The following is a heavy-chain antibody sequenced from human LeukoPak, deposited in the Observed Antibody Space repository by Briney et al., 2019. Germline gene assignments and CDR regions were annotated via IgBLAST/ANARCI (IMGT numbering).Heavy chain of an antibody. J-gene: IGHJ4*02. V-gene: IGHV4-31*03. D-gene: IGHD4-17*01. Sequence: SETLSLTCTVSGGSISSGGYYWSWIRQHPGKGLEWIGYIYYSGSTYYNPSLKSRVTISVDTSKNQFSLKLSSVTAADTAVYYCARNYGDYGYYWGQGTLVTVSS. CDR2: IYYSGST. CDR1: GGSISSGGYY. CDR3: ARNYGDYGYY.